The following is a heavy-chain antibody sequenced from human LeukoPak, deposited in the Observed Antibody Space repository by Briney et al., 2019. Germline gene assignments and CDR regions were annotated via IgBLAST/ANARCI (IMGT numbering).Heavy chain of an antibody. D-gene: IGHD1-26*01. Sequence: GASVKVSCKASGYTFTSYYMHWVRQAPGQGLEWMGIINPSGGSTSYAQKFQGRVTITADESTSTAYMELSSLRSEDTAVYYCARSPSGSYPFDYWGQGTLVTVSS. CDR2: INPSGGST. CDR1: GYTFTSYY. CDR3: ARSPSGSYPFDY. J-gene: IGHJ4*02. V-gene: IGHV1-46*01.